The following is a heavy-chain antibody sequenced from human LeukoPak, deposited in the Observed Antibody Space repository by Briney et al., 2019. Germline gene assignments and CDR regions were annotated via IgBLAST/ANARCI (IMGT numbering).Heavy chain of an antibody. D-gene: IGHD3-3*01. CDR2: MYYTGST. CDR1: GYSISSSNW. J-gene: IGHJ3*02. CDR3: ARTRVARFAFDI. Sequence: SETLSLTCAVFGYSISSSNWWGWIRQPPGKGLEWIGYMYYTGSTYYNPSLKSRVTMSVDTSKNQFSLKLSSVTAVDTAVYYCARTRVARFAFDIWGQGTMVIVSS. V-gene: IGHV4-28*01.